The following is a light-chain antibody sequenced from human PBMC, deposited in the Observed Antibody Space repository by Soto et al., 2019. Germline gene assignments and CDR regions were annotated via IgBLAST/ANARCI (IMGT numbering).Light chain of an antibody. CDR1: QSVSSNY. CDR3: QQFGRLPQT. J-gene: IGKJ1*01. CDR2: GAS. Sequence: EIVLTQSPGTLSLSLGERATLSCRASQSVSSNYLVWYQQKPGQAPRLLIYGASSRANGIPDRFSGSGSGTDFTLTISRLEPEDFAVYYWQQFGRLPQTFGQGTKVEIK. V-gene: IGKV3-20*01.